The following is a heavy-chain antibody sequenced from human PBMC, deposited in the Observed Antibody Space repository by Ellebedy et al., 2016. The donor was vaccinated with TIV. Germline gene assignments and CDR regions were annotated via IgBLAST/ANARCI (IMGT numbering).Heavy chain of an antibody. CDR3: ARGTTMPNYFFDY. CDR2: ISAYNGDT. V-gene: IGHV1-18*01. J-gene: IGHJ4*02. D-gene: IGHD4-11*01. CDR1: GYTCSSYG. Sequence: ASVKVSCKASGYTCSSYGFIWVRQAPGQGLEWMGWISAYNGDTKYAQKVQGRVTLTTDTSTSTAYMELRGLRSDDTAVYYCARGTTMPNYFFDYWGQGTLVTVSS.